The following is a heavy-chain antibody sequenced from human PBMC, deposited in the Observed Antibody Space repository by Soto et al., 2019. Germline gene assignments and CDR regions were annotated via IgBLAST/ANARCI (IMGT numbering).Heavy chain of an antibody. D-gene: IGHD4-17*01. V-gene: IGHV4-59*01. CDR1: GGSISSYY. CDR3: ARDGDYVSGWFDP. CDR2: IYYSGST. Sequence: SETLSLTCTVSGGSISSYYWSWIRQPPGKGLEWIGYIYYSGSTNYNPSLKSRVTISVDTSKNQFSLKLSSVTAADTAVYYCARDGDYVSGWFDPWGQGTLVTVSS. J-gene: IGHJ5*02.